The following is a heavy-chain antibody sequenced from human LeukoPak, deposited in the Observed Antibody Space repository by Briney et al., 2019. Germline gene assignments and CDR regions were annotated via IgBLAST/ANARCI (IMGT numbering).Heavy chain of an antibody. Sequence: SETPSLTCTVSGGSISSSSYYWGWIRQPPGKGLEWIGSMHYSGNTYYNPSLNSRVTISVDTSKNQFSLKLSSVTAAETAVYYCARHGGNFYDFDYWGQGTLVAVSS. CDR1: GGSISSSSYY. D-gene: IGHD1-26*01. J-gene: IGHJ4*02. CDR2: MHYSGNT. V-gene: IGHV4-39*01. CDR3: ARHGGNFYDFDY.